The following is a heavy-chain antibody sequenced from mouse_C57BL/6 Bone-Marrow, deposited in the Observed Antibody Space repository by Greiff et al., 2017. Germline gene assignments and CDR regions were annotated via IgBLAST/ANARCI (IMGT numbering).Heavy chain of an antibody. Sequence: EVPVVESGPGLAKPSQTLSLTCSVTGYSITSDYWNWIRKFPGNKLEYMGYISYSSSTYYNPSLNSRISITRDTSKNQYFLQLNSVATDDTATYYCARYFYSNYVFDYWGQGTTLTVSA. V-gene: IGHV3-8*01. CDR3: ARYFYSNYVFDY. CDR1: GYSITSDY. J-gene: IGHJ2*01. CDR2: ISYSSST. D-gene: IGHD2-5*01.